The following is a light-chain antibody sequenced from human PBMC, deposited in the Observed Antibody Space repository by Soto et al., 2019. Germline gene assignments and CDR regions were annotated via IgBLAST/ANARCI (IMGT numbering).Light chain of an antibody. CDR1: QSISRS. J-gene: IGKJ3*01. CDR2: DAS. CDR3: QQYSDFLFS. V-gene: IGKV1-5*01. Sequence: DIQMTQSPSTLSASVGDRVTITCRASQSISRSLAWYQQKPGKAPSLLIYDASSLEGGVPSRFSGSGFGTEFTLTITHLQPADFATYYCQQYSDFLFSFGPGTTVDFK.